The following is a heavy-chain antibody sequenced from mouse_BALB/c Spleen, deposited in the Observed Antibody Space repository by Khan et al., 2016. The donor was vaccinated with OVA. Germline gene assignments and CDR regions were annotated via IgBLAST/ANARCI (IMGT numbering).Heavy chain of an antibody. D-gene: IGHD2-14*01. CDR1: GFTFTNYG. V-gene: IGHV9-3-1*01. J-gene: IGHJ4*01. CDR2: INTYTGEP. CDR3: ARVGYNGTMDC. Sequence: QIQLVQSGPDLKKPGETVQISCKASGFTFTNYGMNWVKQAPGKGLKWMGWINTYTGEPTFADDFKGRFAFSLETSASTAYLQINSLKNEDTATYFCARVGYNGTMDCWGQGTSVTVSS.